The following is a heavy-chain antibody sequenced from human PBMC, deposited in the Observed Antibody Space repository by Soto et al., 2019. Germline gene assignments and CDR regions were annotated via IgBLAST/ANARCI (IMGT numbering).Heavy chain of an antibody. Sequence: GGSLRLSCAASGFTFSSYWMHWVRQAPGKGLVWVSRINSDGSSTSYADSVKGRFTISRGNAKNTLYLQMNSLRAEETAVYYCARDIPASYFYCSSTSCSSNWFDPWGQGTLVTVSS. CDR1: GFTFSSYW. J-gene: IGHJ5*02. CDR3: ARDIPASYFYCSSTSCSSNWFDP. CDR2: INSDGSST. V-gene: IGHV3-74*01. D-gene: IGHD2-2*01.